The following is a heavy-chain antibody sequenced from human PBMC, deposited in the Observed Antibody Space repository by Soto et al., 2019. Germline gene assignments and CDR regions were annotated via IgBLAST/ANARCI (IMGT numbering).Heavy chain of an antibody. CDR1: GLTISGKKY. CDR3: ATWHEREHAFDV. Sequence: ESGGGLIQPGESLRLSCPAFGLTISGKKYVAWVRQAPGKGLEWVSALYDVDGSFYADSVTGRFTTSSDSSKTTVYLQMNDLRPDDTAVYYCATWHEREHAFDVWGQGTTVTISS. J-gene: IGHJ3*01. D-gene: IGHD1-1*01. V-gene: IGHV3-53*01. CDR2: LYDVDGS.